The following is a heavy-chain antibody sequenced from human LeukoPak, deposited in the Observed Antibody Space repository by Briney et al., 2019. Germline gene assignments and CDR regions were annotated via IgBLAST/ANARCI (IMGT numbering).Heavy chain of an antibody. CDR1: GDSVSSNSAA. J-gene: IGHJ6*02. CDR3: ARLWFGELTYYYYGMDV. Sequence: SQTLSLTCAISGDSVSSNSAAWNWIRPSPSRGLEWLVRTYYRSKWYNDYAVSVKSRITINPDTSKNQFSLQLNSVTPEDTAVYYCARLWFGELTYYYYGMDVWGQGTTVTVSS. CDR2: TYYRSKWYN. D-gene: IGHD3-10*01. V-gene: IGHV6-1*01.